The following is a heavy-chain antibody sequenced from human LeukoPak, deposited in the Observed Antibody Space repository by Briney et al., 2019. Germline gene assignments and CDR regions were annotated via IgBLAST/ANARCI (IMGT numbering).Heavy chain of an antibody. CDR3: ARVGGYSGYDPYDYVWGSYRWFDY. CDR2: INPNSGGT. V-gene: IGHV1-2*02. CDR1: GYTFTGYY. D-gene: IGHD3-16*02. Sequence: ASVKVSCKASGYTFTGYYMHWVRQAPGQGLEWMGWINPNSGGTNYAQKFQGRVTMTRDTSISTAYMELSRLRSDDTAVYYCARVGGYSGYDPYDYVWGSYRWFDYWGQETLVTVSS. J-gene: IGHJ4*02.